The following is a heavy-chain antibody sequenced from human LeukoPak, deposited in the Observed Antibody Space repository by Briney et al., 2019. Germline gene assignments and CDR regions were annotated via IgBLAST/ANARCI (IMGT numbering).Heavy chain of an antibody. V-gene: IGHV3-7*01. CDR1: GFTFSSYW. CDR3: ARGPRYYYDSSGYYFLDY. D-gene: IGHD3-22*01. Sequence: GGSLRLSCAASGFTFSSYWMSWVRQAPGKGLEWVPNIKQDGSEKYYVDSVKGRFTISRDNAKNSLYLQMNSLRAEDTAVYYCARGPRYYYDSSGYYFLDYWNQETLVTVSS. CDR2: IKQDGSEK. J-gene: IGHJ4*02.